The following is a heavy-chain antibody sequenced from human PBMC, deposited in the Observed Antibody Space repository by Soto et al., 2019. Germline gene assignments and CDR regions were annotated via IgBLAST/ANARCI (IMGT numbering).Heavy chain of an antibody. D-gene: IGHD3-10*01. V-gene: IGHV1-8*01. CDR3: ARSRDDYNFIFAMDV. CDR1: GYTFTIYD. CDR2: VNPNSGNT. J-gene: IGHJ6*02. Sequence: ASVKVSCKASGYTFTIYDINWVLQATGQGLEWMGWVNPNSGNTVYAQKFQGRVTMTRITSINTVYMELSSLRSEDTAVYYCARSRDDYNFIFAMDVWGQGTTVTVSS.